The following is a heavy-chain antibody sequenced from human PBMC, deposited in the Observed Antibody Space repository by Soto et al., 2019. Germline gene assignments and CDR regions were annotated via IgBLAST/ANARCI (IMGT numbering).Heavy chain of an antibody. Sequence: ASVKVSCRASGYTYTSYSISWVRQAPGQGLEWMGWISANNGNTNYAQKVQGRVTMTTDTSTSTAYMELGSLGSDDTAVYYCARGAYGSGWYGEYFQHWGQGTLVTVSS. CDR1: GYTYTSYS. J-gene: IGHJ1*01. V-gene: IGHV1-18*01. CDR2: ISANNGNT. CDR3: ARGAYGSGWYGEYFQH. D-gene: IGHD6-19*01.